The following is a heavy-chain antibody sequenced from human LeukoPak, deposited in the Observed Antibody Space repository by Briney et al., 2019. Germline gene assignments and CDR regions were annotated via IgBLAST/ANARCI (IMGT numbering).Heavy chain of an antibody. CDR1: GGSISSYY. CDR3: ARDLAYSRLDY. V-gene: IGHV3-7*01. J-gene: IGHJ4*02. Sequence: PSETLSLTCTVSGGSISSYYWSWIRQPPGKGLEWVASINPDGNKKYSADSVKGRFTISRDNAENSLYLQMNSLRVEDTAFYYCARDLAYSRLDYWGQGMLVTVSS. CDR2: INPDGNKK. D-gene: IGHD5-18*01.